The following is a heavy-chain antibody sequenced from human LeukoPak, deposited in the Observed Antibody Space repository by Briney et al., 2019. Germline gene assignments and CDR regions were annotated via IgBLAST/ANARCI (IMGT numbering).Heavy chain of an antibody. D-gene: IGHD3-22*01. CDR2: IIPILGIA. Sequence: ASVKVSCKASGGTFSSYAISWVRQAPGRGLEWMGRIIPILGIANYAQKFQGRVTITADKSTSTAYMELSSLRSEGTAVYYCARPNYYDGSGYPNWFDPWGQGTLVTVSS. CDR1: GGTFSSYA. V-gene: IGHV1-69*04. CDR3: ARPNYYDGSGYPNWFDP. J-gene: IGHJ5*02.